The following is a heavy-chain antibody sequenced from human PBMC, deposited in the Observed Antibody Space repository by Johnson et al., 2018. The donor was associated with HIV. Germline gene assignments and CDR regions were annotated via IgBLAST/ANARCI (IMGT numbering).Heavy chain of an antibody. CDR3: AKDQGDYSNHGAAFDI. CDR1: GFTFSNAW. CDR2: IKIKTDGGTT. Sequence: VQLVESGGGLVKPGGSLRLSCVASGFTFSNAWMSWVRQAPGKGLEWVGRIKIKTDGGTTDYAAPVKGRFIISRDDSKNTLYLQMNSLRAEDTAVYYCAKDQGDYSNHGAAFDIWGQGTMVTVSS. J-gene: IGHJ3*02. V-gene: IGHV3-15*01. D-gene: IGHD4-11*01.